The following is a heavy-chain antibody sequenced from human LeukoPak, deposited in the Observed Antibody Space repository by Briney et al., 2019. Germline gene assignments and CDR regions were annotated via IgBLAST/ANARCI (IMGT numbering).Heavy chain of an antibody. CDR2: VSYDGSNK. J-gene: IGHJ3*02. CDR1: GFTFSSYG. CDR3: AREGPYSYGPGDAFDI. D-gene: IGHD5-18*01. Sequence: GRSLRLSCAASGFTFSSYGMHWVRQAPGKGLEWVAVVSYDGSNKYYADSVKGRFTISRDNSKNTLYLQMNSLRAEDTAVYYCAREGPYSYGPGDAFDIWGQGTMVTVSS. V-gene: IGHV3-30*03.